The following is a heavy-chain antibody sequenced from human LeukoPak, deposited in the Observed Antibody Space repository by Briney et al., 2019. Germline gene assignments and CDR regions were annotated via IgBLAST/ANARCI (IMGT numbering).Heavy chain of an antibody. J-gene: IGHJ4*02. Sequence: SVKVSCKASGGTFSSYAISWVRQAPGQGLEWMGGIIPIFGTANYAQKFQGRVTITADESTSTAYMELSSLRSEDTAVYYCARRQYDSSGYYYSPLGYWGQGTLVTVSS. CDR3: ARRQYDSSGYYYSPLGY. CDR1: GGTFSSYA. D-gene: IGHD3-22*01. CDR2: IIPIFGTA. V-gene: IGHV1-69*13.